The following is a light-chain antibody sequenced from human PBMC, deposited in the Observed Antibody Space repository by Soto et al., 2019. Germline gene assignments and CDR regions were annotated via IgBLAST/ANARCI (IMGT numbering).Light chain of an antibody. CDR1: GSKIGAGYA. J-gene: IGLJ1*01. Sequence: QSVLAQPPPVSWAPGQRVTLPCTGGGSKIGAGYAVHWYQQVPGTAPKLLIYANNNRPSGVPDRFSGSKSATSASLAITGLQAEDEAHYYCQAYDNSLSGSHVFGTGTKVTVL. CDR2: ANN. V-gene: IGLV1-40*01. CDR3: QAYDNSLSGSHV.